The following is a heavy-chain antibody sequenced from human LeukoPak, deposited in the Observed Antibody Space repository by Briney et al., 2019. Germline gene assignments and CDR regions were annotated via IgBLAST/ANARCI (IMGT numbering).Heavy chain of an antibody. Sequence: SETLSLTCTVSGGSFSSNSYFWGWIRQPPGKGLEWIGSIYYSGSTYYNPSLKSRVTISVDTSKNQFSLKLSSVTAADTAVYYCARIVGYSYGYSNYWGQGTLVTVSS. J-gene: IGHJ4*02. CDR1: GGSFSSNSYF. V-gene: IGHV4-39*01. CDR2: IYYSGST. CDR3: ARIVGYSYGYSNY. D-gene: IGHD5-18*01.